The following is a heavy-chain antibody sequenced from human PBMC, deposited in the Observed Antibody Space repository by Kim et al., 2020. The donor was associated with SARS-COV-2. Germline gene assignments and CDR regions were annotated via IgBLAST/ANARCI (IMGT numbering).Heavy chain of an antibody. CDR3: ARGGGVYCSGGSCYSIEPTYYYYGMDV. CDR1: GYTFTSYA. J-gene: IGHJ6*02. V-gene: IGHV1-3*01. Sequence: ASVKVSCKASGYTFTSYAMHWVRQAPGQRLKWMGWINAGTGNTKYSQKFQGRVTITRDTSASTAYMELSSLRSEETAVYYCARGGGVYCSGGSCYSIEPTYYYYGMDVWGQGTTVTVSS. CDR2: INAGTGNT. D-gene: IGHD2-15*01.